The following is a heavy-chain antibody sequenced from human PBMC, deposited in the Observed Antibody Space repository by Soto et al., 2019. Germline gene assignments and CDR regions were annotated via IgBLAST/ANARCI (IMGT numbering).Heavy chain of an antibody. CDR3: ARGLATVVTRGYFDY. V-gene: IGHV4-34*01. Sequence: SETLSLTCAVYGGSFSGYYWSWIRQPPGKGLEWIGEINHSGSTNYNPSLKSRVTISVDTSKNQFSLKLSSVTAADTAVYYCARGLATVVTRGYFDYWGQGTLVTVSS. D-gene: IGHD4-17*01. J-gene: IGHJ4*02. CDR1: GGSFSGYY. CDR2: INHSGST.